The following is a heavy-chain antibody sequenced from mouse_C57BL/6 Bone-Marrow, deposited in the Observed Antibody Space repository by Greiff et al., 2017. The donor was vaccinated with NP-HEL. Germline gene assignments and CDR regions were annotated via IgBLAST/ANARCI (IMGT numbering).Heavy chain of an antibody. CDR1: GFTFNTYA. Sequence: DVHLVESGGGLVQPKGSLKLSCAASGFTFNTYAMHWVRQAPGKGLEWVARIRSKSSNYATYYADSVKDRFTISRDDSQSMLYLQMNNLKTEDTAMYYCVRDWGYYGSSHWYFDVWGTGTTVTVSS. D-gene: IGHD1-1*01. CDR2: IRSKSSNYAT. V-gene: IGHV10-3*01. CDR3: VRDWGYYGSSHWYFDV. J-gene: IGHJ1*03.